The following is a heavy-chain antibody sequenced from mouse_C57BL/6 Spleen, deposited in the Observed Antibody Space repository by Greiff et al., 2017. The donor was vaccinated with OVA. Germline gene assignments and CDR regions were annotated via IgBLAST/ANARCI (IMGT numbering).Heavy chain of an antibody. V-gene: IGHV1-26*01. CDR2: INPNNGGT. J-gene: IGHJ4*01. CDR3: ARYDDYGEAMDY. D-gene: IGHD1-1*01. Sequence: EVQLQQSGPELVKPGASVKISCKASGYTFTDYYMNWVKQSHGKSLEWIGDINPNNGGTSYNQKFKGKATLTVDKSSSTAYMELRSLTSEDSAVYYCARYDDYGEAMDYWGQGTSVTVSS. CDR1: GYTFTDYY.